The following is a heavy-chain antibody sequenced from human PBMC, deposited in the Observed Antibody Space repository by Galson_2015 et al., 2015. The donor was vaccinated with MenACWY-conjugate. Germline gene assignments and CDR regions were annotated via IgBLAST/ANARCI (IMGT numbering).Heavy chain of an antibody. CDR2: ISYDGSNK. D-gene: IGHD6-19*01. Sequence: SLRLSCAASGFTFSSYGMHWVRQAPGKGLEWVAVISYDGSNKYYADSVKGRFTISRDNSKNTLYLQMNSLRAEDTAVYYCAKDQRKGAVAGSVDYWGQGTLVTVSS. CDR1: GFTFSSYG. J-gene: IGHJ4*02. CDR3: AKDQRKGAVAGSVDY. V-gene: IGHV3-30*18.